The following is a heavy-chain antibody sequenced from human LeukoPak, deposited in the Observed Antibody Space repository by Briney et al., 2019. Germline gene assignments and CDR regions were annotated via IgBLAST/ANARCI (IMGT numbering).Heavy chain of an antibody. CDR3: ARGPYYTSSWANWFDP. D-gene: IGHD6-13*01. V-gene: IGHV3-64*01. J-gene: IGHJ5*02. CDR1: GFTFSSYA. Sequence: GGSLRLSCAASGFTFSSYAMHWVRQAPGKGLEYVSAISSNGGSTYYANSVKGGFTISRDNSKNTLYLQMNSLRAEDTALYHCARGPYYTSSWANWFDPWGQGTLVTVSS. CDR2: ISSNGGST.